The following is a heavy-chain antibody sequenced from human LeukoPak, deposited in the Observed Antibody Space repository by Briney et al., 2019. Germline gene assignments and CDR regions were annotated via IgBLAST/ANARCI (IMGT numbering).Heavy chain of an antibody. CDR2: INPNSGGT. D-gene: IGHD3-16*01. Sequence: ASVKVSCKASGYTFTGYYMHWVRQAPGQGLEWMGWINPNSGGTNYAQKFQGRVTTTRDTSISTAYMELSRLRSDDTAVYYCARAHPKVWGSFWAYWGQGTLVTVSS. J-gene: IGHJ4*02. V-gene: IGHV1-2*02. CDR1: GYTFTGYY. CDR3: ARAHPKVWGSFWAY.